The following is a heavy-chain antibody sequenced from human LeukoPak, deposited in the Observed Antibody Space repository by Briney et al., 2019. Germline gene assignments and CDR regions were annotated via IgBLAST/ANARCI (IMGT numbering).Heavy chain of an antibody. CDR2: IIPIFGTA. J-gene: IGHJ4*02. D-gene: IGHD5-18*01. CDR3: ARAVDSYGYFPFDY. V-gene: IGHV1-69*13. CDR1: GGTFSSYA. Sequence: VASVKVSCKASGGTFSSYAISWVRQALGQGLRGRGGIIPIFGTANYAQKFQGRVTITADESTSTAYMELSSLRSEDTAVYYCARAVDSYGYFPFDYWGQGTLVTVSS.